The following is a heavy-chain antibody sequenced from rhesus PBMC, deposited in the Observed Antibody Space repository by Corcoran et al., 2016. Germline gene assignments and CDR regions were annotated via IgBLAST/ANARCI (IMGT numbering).Heavy chain of an antibody. D-gene: IGHD1-26*01. J-gene: IGHJ6*01. V-gene: IGHV4-73*01. CDR2: IYGNSAST. CDR1: GGSISGYYY. Sequence: QVQLQQWGEGLVKPSETLSLTCAVSGGSISGYYYWSWIRQPPGKGLEWIGYIYGNSASTNYNPSLKNRVTISKDTSKNQFSLKLSSVTAADTAVYYCARVNWNYWLRGLDSWGQGVVVTVSS. CDR3: ARVNWNYWLRGLDS.